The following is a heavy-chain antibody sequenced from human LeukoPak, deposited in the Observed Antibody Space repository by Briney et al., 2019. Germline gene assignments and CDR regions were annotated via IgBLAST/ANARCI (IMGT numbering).Heavy chain of an antibody. CDR3: ISQYYDSSGYPIAYYFDY. D-gene: IGHD3-22*01. CDR2: IRSKAYGGAA. CDR1: GFTFSSYA. J-gene: IGHJ4*02. Sequence: GGSLRLSCAASGFTFSSYAMSWVRQAPGKGLEWVGFIRSKAYGGAAEYAASVKGRFTIARDDSKSIAYLQMNSLKTEDTAVYYCISQYYDSSGYPIAYYFDYWGQGTLVTVSS. V-gene: IGHV3-49*04.